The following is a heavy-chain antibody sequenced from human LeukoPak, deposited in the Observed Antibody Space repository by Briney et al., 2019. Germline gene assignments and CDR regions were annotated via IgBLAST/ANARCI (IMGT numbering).Heavy chain of an antibody. CDR1: GFTVSSNY. D-gene: IGHD6-13*01. CDR3: ARGPAAAGLDY. J-gene: IGHJ4*02. CDR2: IYSGGST. V-gene: IGHV3-66*01. Sequence: PGGSLRLSCAASGFTVSSNYMSWVRQAPGKGLEWVSVIYSGGSTYYADSVKGRFTISRDNSKNTLYLRMNSLRAEDTAVYYCARGPAAAGLDYWGQGTLVTVSS.